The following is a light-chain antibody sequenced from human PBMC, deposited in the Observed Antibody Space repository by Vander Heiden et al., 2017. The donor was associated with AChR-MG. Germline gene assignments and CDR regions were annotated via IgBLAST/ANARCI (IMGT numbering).Light chain of an antibody. V-gene: IGLV3-1*01. CDR3: QSWDISTGV. CDR2: QDN. CDR1: RLGEKY. Sequence: SYELTQPPSMSVSPGQTASITCSGDRLGEKYASWYQQKQGQSPVLVIYQDNQRPSGIPERFSGSISGDTAILTISGTQTMDEADYYCQSWDISTGVFGGGTKLTVL. J-gene: IGLJ3*02.